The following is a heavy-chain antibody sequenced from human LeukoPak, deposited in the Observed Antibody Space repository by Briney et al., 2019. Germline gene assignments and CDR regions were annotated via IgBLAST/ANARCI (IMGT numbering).Heavy chain of an antibody. V-gene: IGHV3-48*03. CDR2: ITSSGDII. CDR3: ARYRADAGSYDALDI. D-gene: IGHD3-10*01. Sequence: GGSLRLSCAASGFTFSNYEMNWVRQAPGKGLDWVSYITSSGDIIYYADSVKGRFTISRDNAKNLVYLQMNSLRAEDTAVYYCARYRADAGSYDALDIWGQGTMVTVSS. J-gene: IGHJ3*02. CDR1: GFTFSNYE.